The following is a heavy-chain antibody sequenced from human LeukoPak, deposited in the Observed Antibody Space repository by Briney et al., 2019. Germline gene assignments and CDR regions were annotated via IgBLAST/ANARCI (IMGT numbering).Heavy chain of an antibody. Sequence: PSETLSLTCSVSGGSISSSSYYWGWIRQPPGKGLEWIGSIYYSGSTYYNPSLKSLVAISVDTSKTLFSLKLSSVTAADTAVYYCARHRIAPADDAFDIWGRGTMVTVSS. D-gene: IGHD6-13*01. CDR3: ARHRIAPADDAFDI. J-gene: IGHJ3*02. CDR2: IYYSGST. V-gene: IGHV4-39*01. CDR1: GGSISSSSYY.